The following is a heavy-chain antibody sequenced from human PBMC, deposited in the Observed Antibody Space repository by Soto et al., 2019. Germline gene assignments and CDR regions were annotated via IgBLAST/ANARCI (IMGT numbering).Heavy chain of an antibody. V-gene: IGHV3-30*18. D-gene: IGHD6-13*01. CDR2: ISYDGSNK. J-gene: IGHJ4*02. CDR3: AKEGSSWSFDY. CDR1: GFTFSSYG. Sequence: VQLVQSGGGVVQPGRSLRLSCAASGFTFSSYGMHWVRQAPGKGLEWVAVISYDGSNKYYADSVKGRFTISRDNSKNTLYLQMNSLRAEDTAVYYCAKEGSSWSFDYWGQGTLVTVSS.